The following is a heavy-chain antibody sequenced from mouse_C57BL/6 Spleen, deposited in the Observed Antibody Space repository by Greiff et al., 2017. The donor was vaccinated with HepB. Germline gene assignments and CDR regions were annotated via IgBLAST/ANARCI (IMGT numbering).Heavy chain of an antibody. D-gene: IGHD1-1*01. J-gene: IGHJ2*01. Sequence: VKVVESGPELVKPGASVKISCKASGYAFSSSWMNWVKQRPGKGLEWIGRIYPGDGDTNYNGKFKGKATLTADKSSSTASMQLSSLTSEDSAVYFCARGFITTVALDYWGQGTTLTVSS. CDR1: GYAFSSSW. CDR3: ARGFITTVALDY. V-gene: IGHV1-82*01. CDR2: IYPGDGDT.